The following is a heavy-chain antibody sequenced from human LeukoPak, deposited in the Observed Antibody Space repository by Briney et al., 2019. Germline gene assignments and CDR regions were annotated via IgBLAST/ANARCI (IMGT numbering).Heavy chain of an antibody. CDR3: ATSSAAMVRGVIKYDAFDI. CDR2: IYNSGKT. D-gene: IGHD3-10*01. Sequence: PSETLSLTCTVSGGSISSSSYYWAWIRQPPGKGLEWTGTIYNSGKTYNNPSLKSRVTISIDTSKNQFSLKLTSVTAADTAVYYCATSSAAMVRGVIKYDAFDIWGQGTMVIVS. CDR1: GGSISSSSYY. V-gene: IGHV4-39*07. J-gene: IGHJ3*02.